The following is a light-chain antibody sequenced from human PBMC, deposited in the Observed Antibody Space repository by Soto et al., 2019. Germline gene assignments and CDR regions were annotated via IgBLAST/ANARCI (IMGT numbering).Light chain of an antibody. CDR1: QSVSSNF. CDR3: QQYNNWPPIT. J-gene: IGKJ5*01. Sequence: EIVLTQSPGTLSLSPGERATLSCRAGQSVSSNFLAWYQQKPGQAPRLLIYGASNRATGIPDRFSGSGSGTDFTLTISSLQSEDFAVYYCQQYNNWPPITFGQGTRLEIK. V-gene: IGKV3-20*01. CDR2: GAS.